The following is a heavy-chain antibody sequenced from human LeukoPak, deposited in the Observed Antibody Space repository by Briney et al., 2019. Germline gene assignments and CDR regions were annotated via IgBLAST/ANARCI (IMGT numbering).Heavy chain of an antibody. CDR1: GFTFSSYA. D-gene: IGHD3-10*01. Sequence: GGSLRLACAASGFTFSSYAMSWVRQAPGKGLEWVSAISGSGGSTYYADSVKGRFTISRDNSKNTLYLQMNSLRAEDTAVYYCAKDIATYGSGRGGAFDIWGQGTMVTVSS. CDR3: AKDIATYGSGRGGAFDI. CDR2: ISGSGGST. V-gene: IGHV3-23*01. J-gene: IGHJ3*02.